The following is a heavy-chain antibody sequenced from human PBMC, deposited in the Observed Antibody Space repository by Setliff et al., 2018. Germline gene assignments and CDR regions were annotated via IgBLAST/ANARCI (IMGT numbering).Heavy chain of an antibody. CDR2: IYYRGST. CDR3: ARDLYDYVWGTYRYHDAFDI. D-gene: IGHD3-16*02. Sequence: PSETLSLTCAVSGYSISSGYYWGWIRQPPGKGLERIGSIYYRGSTYYNPSLKSRVTISIDTSKNQFSLKLSSVTAADTAVYYCARDLYDYVWGTYRYHDAFDIWGQGTMVTVSS. CDR1: GYSISSGYY. V-gene: IGHV4-38-2*02. J-gene: IGHJ3*02.